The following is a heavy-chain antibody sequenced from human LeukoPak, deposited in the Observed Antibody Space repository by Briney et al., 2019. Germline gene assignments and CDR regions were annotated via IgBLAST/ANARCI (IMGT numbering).Heavy chain of an antibody. D-gene: IGHD3-10*01. CDR2: INYSGST. J-gene: IGHJ4*02. CDR1: RDSPMSTTHY. CDR3: ARYVVYGSGKYYFDY. Sequence: PPETPSLTCVQPRDSPMSTTHYWGWVRQPPRNGMECMAIINYSGSTYYNPSLKSRVTISVDTSENQFSLKLSSVTAADTAVYYCARYVVYGSGKYYFDYWGQGTLVTVSS. V-gene: IGHV4-39*01.